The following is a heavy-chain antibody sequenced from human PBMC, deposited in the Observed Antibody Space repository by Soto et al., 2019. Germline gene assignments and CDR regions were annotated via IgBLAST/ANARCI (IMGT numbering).Heavy chain of an antibody. D-gene: IGHD5-12*01. V-gene: IGHV1-2*04. CDR2: INPNGGVT. CDR1: GDTFNDYY. Sequence: QVPLVQSGAEVKKPGASVTVSCRSSGDTFNDYYIHWVRRAPGQGLEWMGWINPNGGVTKYAQKFQGWVSMTRDTSIRTVYMQLSRLRSDDTAVYYCARESGGATATLDYYYFYMDVWGTGTTVTVSS. CDR3: ARESGGATATLDYYYFYMDV. J-gene: IGHJ6*03.